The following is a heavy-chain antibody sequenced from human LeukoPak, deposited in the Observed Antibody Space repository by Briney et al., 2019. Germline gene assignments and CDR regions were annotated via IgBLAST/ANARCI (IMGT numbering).Heavy chain of an antibody. CDR2: IKSKTDGGTT. V-gene: IGHV3-15*01. CDR3: TTYCLWVVLEAADY. J-gene: IGHJ4*02. D-gene: IGHD6-19*01. CDR1: GFTFSNAW. Sequence: GGSLRLSCAASGFTFSNAWMSWVRQAPGKGLEWVGRIKSKTDGGTTDYAAPVKGRFTISRDDSKNTLYLQMNSLRTEDTAVYYCTTYCLWVVLEAADYWGQGTLVTVSS.